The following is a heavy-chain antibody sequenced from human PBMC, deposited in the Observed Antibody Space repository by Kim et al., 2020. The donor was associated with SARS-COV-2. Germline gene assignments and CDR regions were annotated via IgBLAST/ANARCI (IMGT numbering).Heavy chain of an antibody. Sequence: ASVKVSCKASGYSFTSHGINWVRQAPGQGLEWMGWISTYDGNTKYAQKLQSRVTLTTDTSTSTAYMELRSLTSDDTAVYYCARSQWESYFDYWGQGTLVTVSS. J-gene: IGHJ4*02. D-gene: IGHD1-26*01. V-gene: IGHV1-18*01. CDR1: GYSFTSHG. CDR3: ARSQWESYFDY. CDR2: ISTYDGNT.